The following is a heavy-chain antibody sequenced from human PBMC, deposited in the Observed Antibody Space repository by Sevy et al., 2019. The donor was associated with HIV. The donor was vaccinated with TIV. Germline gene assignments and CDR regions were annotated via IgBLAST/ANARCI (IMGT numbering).Heavy chain of an antibody. CDR2: ISGSQYMI. CDR3: ARDLGTGYFDF. Sequence: GGSLRLSCAASGFTFSDYYMSWIRQAPGKGLEWISYISGSQYMIYYAESVKGRFTISRDDAKNSLYLQMNSLRPEDSAVYFCARDLGTGYFDFWGQGTLVTVSS. CDR1: GFTFSDYY. V-gene: IGHV3-11*01. J-gene: IGHJ4*02. D-gene: IGHD1-26*01.